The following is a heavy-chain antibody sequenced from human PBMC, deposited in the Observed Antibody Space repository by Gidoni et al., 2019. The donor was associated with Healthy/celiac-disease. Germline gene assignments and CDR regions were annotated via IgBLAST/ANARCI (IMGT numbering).Heavy chain of an antibody. CDR1: GFTFSSYG. CDR2: ISYDGSNK. Sequence: QVQLVESGGGVVQPGRSLSLSCAASGFTFSSYGLHWVRQAPGKGLEWVAVISYDGSNKYYADSVKGRFTISRDNSKNTLYLQMNSLRAEDTAVYYCAKDQYDSSGYYYVLAAFDIWGQGTMVTVSS. J-gene: IGHJ3*02. CDR3: AKDQYDSSGYYYVLAAFDI. D-gene: IGHD3-22*01. V-gene: IGHV3-30*18.